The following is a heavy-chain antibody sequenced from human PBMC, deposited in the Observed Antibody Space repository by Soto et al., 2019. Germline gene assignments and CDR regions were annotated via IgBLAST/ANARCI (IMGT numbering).Heavy chain of an antibody. CDR3: ASSAAGGNHYYYGMNF. CDR2: IIPIFGTA. J-gene: IGHJ6*02. D-gene: IGHD6-13*01. V-gene: IGHV1-69*01. Sequence: QVQLVQSGAEVKKPGSSVKVSCKASGGTFSSYAISWVRQAPGQGLEWMGGIIPIFGTANYAQKFQGRVTIPEDESTSTAYMELSSLRSEDTAVYYCASSAAGGNHYYYGMNFWGQGTTVTVSS. CDR1: GGTFSSYA.